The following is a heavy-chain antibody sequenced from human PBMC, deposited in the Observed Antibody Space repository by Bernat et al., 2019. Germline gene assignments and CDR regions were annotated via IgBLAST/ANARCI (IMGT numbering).Heavy chain of an antibody. CDR2: ISWNSGSI. J-gene: IGHJ4*02. CDR1: GFTFDYA. D-gene: IGHD3-10*01. Sequence: EVQLVESGGGLVQPGRSLRLSCAASGFTFDYAMHWVRQAPGKGLEWVSGISWNSGSIGYADSVKGRFTISRDNAKNSLYLQMNSLRAEDTALYYCAKDLQPGIYGYFDSWGQEPLATVSS. V-gene: IGHV3-9*01. CDR3: AKDLQPGIYGYFDS.